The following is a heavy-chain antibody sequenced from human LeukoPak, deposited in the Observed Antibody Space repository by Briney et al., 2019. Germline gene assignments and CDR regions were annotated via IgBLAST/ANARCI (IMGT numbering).Heavy chain of an antibody. J-gene: IGHJ4*02. D-gene: IGHD5-18*01. CDR2: MYHTGPT. CDR3: ARVDSTYGYAGGNYFDS. Sequence: KSSETLSLTCIVSGFSLSIGYYRGWIRPPPGEGLECIGTMYHTGPTYYNPSLKSRVTISVDTSKNQSSLKPSSVTAADPAVHYCARVDSTYGYAGGNYFDSWGQGTLVTVSS. CDR1: GFSLSIGYY. V-gene: IGHV4-38-2*02.